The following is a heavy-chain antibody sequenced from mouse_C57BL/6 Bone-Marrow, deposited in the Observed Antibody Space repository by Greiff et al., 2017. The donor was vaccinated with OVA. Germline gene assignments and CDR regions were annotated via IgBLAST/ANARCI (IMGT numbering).Heavy chain of an antibody. D-gene: IGHD1-1*01. CDR2: IWSGGST. J-gene: IGHJ1*03. Sequence: VKLVESGPGLVQPSQSLSITCTVSGFSLTSYGVHWVRQPPGKGLEWLGVIWSGGSTDYNAAFISRLSISKDNSKSQVFFKMNSLQADDTAIYYCAAYYYGSGYGWYFDVWGTGTTVTVSS. V-gene: IGHV2-4*01. CDR3: AAYYYGSGYGWYFDV. CDR1: GFSLTSYG.